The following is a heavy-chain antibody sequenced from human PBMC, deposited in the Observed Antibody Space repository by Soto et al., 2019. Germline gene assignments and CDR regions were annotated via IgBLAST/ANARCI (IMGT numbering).Heavy chain of an antibody. D-gene: IGHD2-15*01. Sequence: EVQLLESGGGLVQPGGSRRLSCAASGFTFSNYAMTWVRQAPGMGLEWVSSISGSGGSTYYADSVKGRFTISRDNSKDTVYQQRNRRRAEDTALYYWATRGYCLSADCREDCCGMDVWGQGTTVTVSS. CDR2: ISGSGGST. CDR3: ATRGYCLSADCREDCCGMDV. J-gene: IGHJ6*02. V-gene: IGHV3-23*01. CDR1: GFTFSNYA.